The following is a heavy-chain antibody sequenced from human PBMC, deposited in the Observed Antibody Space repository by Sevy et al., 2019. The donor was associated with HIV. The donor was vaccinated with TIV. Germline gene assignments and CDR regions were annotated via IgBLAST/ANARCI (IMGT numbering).Heavy chain of an antibody. V-gene: IGHV4-39*01. CDR1: GGSISSISNY. CDR2: LYYEGTT. CDR3: ARLSPFYHYMDV. J-gene: IGHJ6*03. Sequence: SETLSLTCGVSGGSISSISNYWGWIRQPPGRELEWIGSLYYEGTTCYNPSLQSRVRISGNTSKNLFSLELTSVTAADTAVYYCARLSPFYHYMDVWGKGTTVTVSS.